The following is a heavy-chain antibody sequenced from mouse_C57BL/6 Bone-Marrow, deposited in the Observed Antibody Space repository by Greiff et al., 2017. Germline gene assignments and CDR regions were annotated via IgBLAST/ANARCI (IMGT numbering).Heavy chain of an antibody. CDR3: ARDEPGTGYFDD. D-gene: IGHD4-1*01. J-gene: IGHJ2*01. CDR2: ISGGGGNT. CDR1: GFTFSSYT. Sequence: DVKLVESGGGLVKPGGSLKLSCAASGFTFSSYTMSWVRQTPEKRLEWVATISGGGGNTYYPDSVKGRFTISRDNAKNTLYLQMSSVRSEDTAVYDCARDEPGTGYFDDWGQGTTLTVSS. V-gene: IGHV5-9*04.